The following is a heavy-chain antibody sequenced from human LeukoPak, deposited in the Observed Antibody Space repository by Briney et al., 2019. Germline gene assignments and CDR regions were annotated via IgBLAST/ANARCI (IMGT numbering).Heavy chain of an antibody. Sequence: SETLSLTCNVSGASVSRSTYYWGWVRQPPGKGLEWVGSIYSTGTTYYNPSLKSRVTISVDTSKNQFSLKLSSVTAADTAVYYCARGVGSGSWALGWGQGTLVTVSS. J-gene: IGHJ4*02. D-gene: IGHD3-10*01. CDR1: GASVSRSTYY. V-gene: IGHV4-39*07. CDR2: IYSTGTT. CDR3: ARGVGSGSWALG.